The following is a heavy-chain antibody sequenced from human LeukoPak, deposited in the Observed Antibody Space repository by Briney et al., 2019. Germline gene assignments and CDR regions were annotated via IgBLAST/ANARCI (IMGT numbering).Heavy chain of an antibody. V-gene: IGHV1-18*01. Sequence: ASVKVSCKASGYSFTSYGISWVRQAPGQGLEWMGWIGAYNGNTNYAQKLQGRVTMTTDTSTSTAYMELRSLRSDDTAVYYCARGHFWSGYAGYNWFDPWGQGTLVTVSS. D-gene: IGHD3-3*02. CDR1: GYSFTSYG. CDR3: ARGHFWSGYAGYNWFDP. CDR2: IGAYNGNT. J-gene: IGHJ5*02.